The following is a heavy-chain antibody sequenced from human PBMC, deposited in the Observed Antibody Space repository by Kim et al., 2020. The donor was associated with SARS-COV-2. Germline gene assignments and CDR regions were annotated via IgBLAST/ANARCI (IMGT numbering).Heavy chain of an antibody. Sequence: SETLSLTCTVSGGSISSYYWSWIRQPPGKGLEWIGYIYYSGSTNYNPSLKSRVTISVDTSKNQFSLKLNSVTAADTAVYYCARVGGYCSGGSCYYYFDYWGQGTLVTVSS. CDR2: IYYSGST. CDR3: ARVGGYCSGGSCYYYFDY. J-gene: IGHJ4*02. D-gene: IGHD2-15*01. V-gene: IGHV4-59*01. CDR1: GGSISSYY.